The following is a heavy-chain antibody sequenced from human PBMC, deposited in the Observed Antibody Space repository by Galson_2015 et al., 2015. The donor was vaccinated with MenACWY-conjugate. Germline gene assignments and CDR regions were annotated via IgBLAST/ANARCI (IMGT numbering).Heavy chain of an antibody. Sequence: LRLSCAASGFTFSSYAMHWVRQAPGKGLEWVAVISYDGSNKYYADSVKGRFTISRDNSKNTLYLQMNSLRAEDTAVYYCARSDVDTAMVTRTNYYYGMDVWGQGTTVTVSS. CDR3: ARSDVDTAMVTRTNYYYGMDV. CDR2: ISYDGSNK. CDR1: GFTFSSYA. V-gene: IGHV3-30*04. D-gene: IGHD5-18*01. J-gene: IGHJ6*02.